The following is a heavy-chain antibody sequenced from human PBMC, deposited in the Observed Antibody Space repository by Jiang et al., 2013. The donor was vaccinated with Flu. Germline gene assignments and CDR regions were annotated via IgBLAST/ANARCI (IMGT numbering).Heavy chain of an antibody. CDR1: GYTFTSYA. D-gene: IGHD1-26*01. J-gene: IGHJ4*02. CDR2: INAGNGNT. V-gene: IGHV1-3*01. CDR3: ARDLIIVGATHPFDY. Sequence: EVKRPGASVKVSCKASGYTFTSYAMHWVRQAPGQRLEWMGWINAGNGNTKYSQKFQGRVTITRDTSASTAYMELSSLRSEDTAVYYCARDLIIVGATHPFDYWGQGTLVTVSS.